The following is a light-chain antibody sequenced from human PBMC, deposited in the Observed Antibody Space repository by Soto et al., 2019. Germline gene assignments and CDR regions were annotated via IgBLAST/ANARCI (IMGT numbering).Light chain of an antibody. V-gene: IGKV1-5*01. CDR1: ESISDW. Sequence: DMPLTQSPSTLSASVGDRVTITCRASESISDWLAWLQQKPGQAPKVLIYDASTLESGVPSRFSGSRSGTEFTLAISSLQPDDSATYYCQQDNTYSQWTFGQGTKVEI. CDR3: QQDNTYSQWT. J-gene: IGKJ1*01. CDR2: DAS.